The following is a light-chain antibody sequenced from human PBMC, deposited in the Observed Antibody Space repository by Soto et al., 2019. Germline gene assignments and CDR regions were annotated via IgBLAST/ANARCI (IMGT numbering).Light chain of an antibody. J-gene: IGLJ1*01. CDR1: SSHVDTYNY. CDR3: SSYTSTTPFV. CDR2: DVS. V-gene: IGLV2-14*01. Sequence: QSALTQPASGSGSPGQSITISCTGSSSHVDTYNYITWYQLLPGKAPKVIIYDVSNRPSGVSDRFSGSKSGNTASLTISVLLTEDEGDYYCSSYTSTTPFVFGTGTKPTVL.